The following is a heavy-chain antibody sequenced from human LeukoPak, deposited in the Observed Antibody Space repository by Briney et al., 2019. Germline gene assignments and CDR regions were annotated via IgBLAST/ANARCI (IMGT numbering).Heavy chain of an antibody. CDR3: ARDWNCGGDCYST. V-gene: IGHV1-2*02. D-gene: IGHD2-21*02. Sequence: ASVKVSCKASGYTFTGYYMHWVRLAPGQGLEWMGWINPNSGGTNYAQKFQGRVTMTRDTSISTAYMELSRLRSDDTAVYYCARDWNCGGDCYSTWGQGTLVTVSS. CDR2: INPNSGGT. J-gene: IGHJ4*02. CDR1: GYTFTGYY.